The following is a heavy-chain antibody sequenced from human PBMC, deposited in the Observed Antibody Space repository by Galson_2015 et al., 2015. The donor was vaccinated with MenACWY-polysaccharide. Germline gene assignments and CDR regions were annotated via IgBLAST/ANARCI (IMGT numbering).Heavy chain of an antibody. J-gene: IGHJ4*02. CDR1: GFTFSSYW. Sequence: SLRLSCAASGFTFSSYWMHWVRQAPGKGLVWVSRINGDGSTTNYADSVKGRFTTSRDSAKNTLYLQMNSLRAEDTAVYYCARVPGSWYSDYWGQGTLVTVSS. CDR2: INGDGSTT. D-gene: IGHD6-13*01. CDR3: ARVPGSWYSDY. V-gene: IGHV3-74*01.